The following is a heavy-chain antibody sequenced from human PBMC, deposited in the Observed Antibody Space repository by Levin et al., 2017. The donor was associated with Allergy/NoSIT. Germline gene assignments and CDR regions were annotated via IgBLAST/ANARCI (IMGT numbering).Heavy chain of an antibody. V-gene: IGHV3-13*01. CDR3: ARLRSGYRAPNYYYGMDG. CDR1: GFTFSSYD. Sequence: PGGSLRLSCAASGFTFSSYDMHWVRQATGKGLEWVSTIGTAGDTYYPGSVKGRFTISRENAKNSLYLQMNSLRAGDTAVYYCARLRSGYRAPNYYYGMDGWGQGTTVTVSS. D-gene: IGHD5-18*01. J-gene: IGHJ6*02. CDR2: IGTAGDT.